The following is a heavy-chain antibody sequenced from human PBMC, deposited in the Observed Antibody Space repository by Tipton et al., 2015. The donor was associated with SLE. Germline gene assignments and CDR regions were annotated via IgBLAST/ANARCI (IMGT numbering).Heavy chain of an antibody. J-gene: IGHJ4*02. V-gene: IGHV3-23*01. D-gene: IGHD3-22*01. Sequence: SLRLSCAASGFTFDTYNMNWVRQAPGKGLEWVSVIRGRGGSGGSTNYADSVKGRFTISRDNSKNTLYLQMDSLRAEDTAIYYCAKDDNTGYLVRSMYDHWGQGTLVTVSS. CDR1: GFTFDTYN. CDR2: IRGRGGSGGST. CDR3: AKDDNTGYLVRSMYDH.